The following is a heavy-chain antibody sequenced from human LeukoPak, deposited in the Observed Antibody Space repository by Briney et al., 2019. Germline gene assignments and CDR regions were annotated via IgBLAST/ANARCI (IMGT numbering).Heavy chain of an antibody. J-gene: IGHJ4*02. Sequence: GGSLRLSCAASGFTVSSNYMSWVRQAPGKGLEWVSVIYSGGSTYYADSVKGRFTISRDNSKNTLYLQMNSLRAEDTAVYYCAREPVASGDYVYWGQGTLVTVSS. CDR1: GFTVSSNY. CDR2: IYSGGST. CDR3: AREPVASGDYVY. D-gene: IGHD4-17*01. V-gene: IGHV3-66*01.